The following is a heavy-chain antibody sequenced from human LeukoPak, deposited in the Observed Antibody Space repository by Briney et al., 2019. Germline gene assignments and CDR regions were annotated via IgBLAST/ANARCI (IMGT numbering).Heavy chain of an antibody. D-gene: IGHD3-22*01. CDR1: GPTFSSYA. Sequence: GGSLRLSCAASGPTFSSYAMSWVRQAPGKGLEWVSAISGSGGSTYYADSVKGRFTISRDNSKNTLYLQMNSLRAEDTAVYYCAKAKYYDSSGYHPFDYWGQGTLVTVSS. J-gene: IGHJ4*02. CDR2: ISGSGGST. V-gene: IGHV3-23*01. CDR3: AKAKYYDSSGYHPFDY.